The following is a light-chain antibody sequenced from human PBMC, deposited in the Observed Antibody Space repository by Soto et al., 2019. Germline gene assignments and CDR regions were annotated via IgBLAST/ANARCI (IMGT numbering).Light chain of an antibody. CDR2: EVS. CDR3: SSYSSTTTPYV. V-gene: IGLV2-14*01. J-gene: IGLJ1*01. CDR1: STDVGGYRY. Sequence: QSALTQPASVSGSPGQSITISCTGTSTDVGGYRYVSWFQHHPGKAPKVIIYEVSNRPSGISHRFSGSKSGNTASLTISGLQAEDEAHYYCSSYSSTTTPYVFGTGTKVTVL.